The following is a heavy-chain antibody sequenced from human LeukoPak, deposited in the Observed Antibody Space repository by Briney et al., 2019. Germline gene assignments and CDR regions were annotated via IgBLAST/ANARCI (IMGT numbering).Heavy chain of an antibody. CDR1: GYTFTSYG. CDR2: FDPEDGET. J-gene: IGHJ4*02. V-gene: IGHV1-18*01. CDR3: ARDSVRFLEWFSFDY. Sequence: ASVTVSCKASGYTFTSYGISWVRQAPGQGLEWMGGFDPEDGETIYVQKLQGRVTMTTDTSTSTVYMELRSLSSDDTAVYYCARDSVRFLEWFSFDYWGQGTLVTVSS. D-gene: IGHD3-3*01.